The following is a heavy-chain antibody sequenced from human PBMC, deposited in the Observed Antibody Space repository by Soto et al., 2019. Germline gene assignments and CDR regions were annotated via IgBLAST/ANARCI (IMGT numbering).Heavy chain of an antibody. J-gene: IGHJ4*02. CDR1: GFAFSTFA. V-gene: IGHV3-23*01. CDR2: ISGSGGST. CDR3: AKRTYYDFWSGYLPFDY. Sequence: GGSLRLSXAASGFAFSTFAMTWVRQAPGKGLEWVAAISGSGGSTYYADSVKGRFTISRDNSKNTLYLQMNSLRAEDTAVYYCAKRTYYDFWSGYLPFDYWGQGTLVTVSS. D-gene: IGHD3-3*01.